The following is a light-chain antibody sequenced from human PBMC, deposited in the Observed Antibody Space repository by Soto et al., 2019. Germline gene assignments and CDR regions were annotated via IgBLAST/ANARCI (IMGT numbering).Light chain of an antibody. V-gene: IGKV3-20*01. CDR2: DAT. Sequence: EIVLTQSPGTLSLSPGERATLSCRASQSVRSSYLAWYQQNPGQPPRLLIYDATNRATGIPDRFSGSGSGTDFTLTISRLEPEDFAVYYCQHYGSSPWTFGQGTKVEIK. J-gene: IGKJ1*01. CDR1: QSVRSSY. CDR3: QHYGSSPWT.